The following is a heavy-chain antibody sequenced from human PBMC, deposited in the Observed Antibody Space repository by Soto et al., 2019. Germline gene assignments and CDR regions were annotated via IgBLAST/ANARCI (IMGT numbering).Heavy chain of an antibody. D-gene: IGHD5-12*01. CDR3: ARGRIVASIHDAFEI. CDR1: GYPFTSYG. J-gene: IGHJ3*02. Sequence: ASVKVSCKASGYPFTSYGISWVRQAPGQGLEWVAWISAYNGKRDTAQKFQGRVTMTLDTSTDTAHMELGDLTSADTAVYYCARGRIVASIHDAFEIWSQGTKVTVSS. V-gene: IGHV1-18*01. CDR2: ISAYNGKR.